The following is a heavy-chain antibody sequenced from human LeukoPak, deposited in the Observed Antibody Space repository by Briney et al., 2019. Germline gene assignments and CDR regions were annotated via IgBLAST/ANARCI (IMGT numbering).Heavy chain of an antibody. D-gene: IGHD6-13*01. CDR3: ARDRDSSGSWEVNFDH. Sequence: GGSLRLSCAASGFTFSSYGMHWVRQAPGKGLEWVAVIWYDGSNKYYADSVKGRFTISRDDAKNSLYLQMNSLRAEDTAVYYCARDRDSSGSWEVNFDHWGQGTLVAVSS. CDR2: IWYDGSNK. V-gene: IGHV3-33*01. J-gene: IGHJ4*02. CDR1: GFTFSSYG.